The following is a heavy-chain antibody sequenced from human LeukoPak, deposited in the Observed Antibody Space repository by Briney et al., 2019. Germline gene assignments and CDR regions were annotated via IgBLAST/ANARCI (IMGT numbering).Heavy chain of an antibody. Sequence: SGGSLSLSCAASGFTFSSYGMHWVRKPPGKGLEWVEVLSYDGSNKYYEDSVKGRFTISRDNSKNTLYLQMNSLRAEDTAVYYCAKDCLWGSYRYSGSDYWGQGTLVTLPS. CDR1: GFTFSSYG. V-gene: IGHV3-30*18. J-gene: IGHJ4*02. CDR3: AKDCLWGSYRYSGSDY. CDR2: LSYDGSNK. D-gene: IGHD3-16*02.